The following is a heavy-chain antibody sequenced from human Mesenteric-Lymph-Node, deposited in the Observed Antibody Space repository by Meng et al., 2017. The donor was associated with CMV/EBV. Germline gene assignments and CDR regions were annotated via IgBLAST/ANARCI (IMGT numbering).Heavy chain of an antibody. D-gene: IGHD3-22*01. CDR1: GGPIRTSSYY. CDR2: VFYSGST. Sequence: ETLSLTCTVYGGPIRTSSYYWGWIRQPPGKGLEWIGSVFYSGSTHYNSSLKSRVTISIDTSKNQFSLRLGSVTTADTAVYFCARAKHYYDSSGYYPDSWGQGTLVTVSS. CDR3: ARAKHYYDSSGYYPDS. V-gene: IGHV4-39*07. J-gene: IGHJ4*02.